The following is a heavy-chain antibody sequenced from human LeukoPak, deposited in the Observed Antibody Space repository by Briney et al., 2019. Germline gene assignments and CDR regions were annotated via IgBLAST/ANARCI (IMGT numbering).Heavy chain of an antibody. D-gene: IGHD5-12*01. Sequence: PSETLSLTCTVSGGSISSGSYYWSWIRQPAGKGLEWIGRIYTSGSTNYNPSLKSRVTISVDTSKNQFSLKLCSVTAADTAVYYCARDGSGYDPDAFDIWGQGTMVTVSS. CDR1: GGSISSGSYY. J-gene: IGHJ3*02. CDR3: ARDGSGYDPDAFDI. V-gene: IGHV4-61*02. CDR2: IYTSGST.